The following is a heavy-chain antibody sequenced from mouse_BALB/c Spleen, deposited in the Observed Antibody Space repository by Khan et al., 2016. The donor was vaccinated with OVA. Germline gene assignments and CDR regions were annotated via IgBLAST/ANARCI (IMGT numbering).Heavy chain of an antibody. D-gene: IGHD3-3*01. CDR1: GFTFTSYT. J-gene: IGHJ4*01. CDR2: INPSSGYT. V-gene: IGHV1-4*01. CDR3: ARGTYYAMDY. Sequence: VQLQESGAELARPGASVKMSCKASGFTFTSYTMHWVKQRPGQGLEWIGYINPSSGYTNYNQKFKDKATLTADKSSSTAYMQLSSLTSEDSAVYYCARGTYYAMDYWGQGTSVTVSS.